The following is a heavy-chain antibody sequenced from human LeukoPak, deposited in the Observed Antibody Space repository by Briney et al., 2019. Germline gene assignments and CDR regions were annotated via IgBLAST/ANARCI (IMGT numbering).Heavy chain of an antibody. J-gene: IGHJ3*02. V-gene: IGHV4-4*07. CDR3: ARQGGATYAFDI. CDR2: IYTSGNT. Sequence: SETLSLTCTVSGGSISNYYWSWIRQPAGKGLEWIGRIYTSGNTNYNPSLKSRVTMAIDTSKSQFSLKLTSVTAADTAVYYCARQGGATYAFDIWGQGTMVTVSS. CDR1: GGSISNYY. D-gene: IGHD3-16*01.